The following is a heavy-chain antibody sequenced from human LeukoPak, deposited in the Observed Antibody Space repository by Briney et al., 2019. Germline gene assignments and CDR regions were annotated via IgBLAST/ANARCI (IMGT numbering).Heavy chain of an antibody. CDR2: ISSSSSTI. D-gene: IGHD6-13*01. Sequence: GGSLRLSCAASGFTFSSYSMNWVRQAPGKGLEWVSYISSSSSTIYYADSVKGRFTISRDNAKNSLYLQMNSLRAEDTAVYYCASQGVGIFDYWGQGTLVTVSS. J-gene: IGHJ4*02. V-gene: IGHV3-48*04. CDR3: ASQGVGIFDY. CDR1: GFTFSSYS.